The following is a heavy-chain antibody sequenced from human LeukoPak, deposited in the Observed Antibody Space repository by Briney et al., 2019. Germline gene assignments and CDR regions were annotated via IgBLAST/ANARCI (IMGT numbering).Heavy chain of an antibody. J-gene: IGHJ5*02. Sequence: GGTLRLSCADSGLTFRTSAMHWVRQAPRKGLEWVAVVSFDGSTENYADSVRGRFTISRDNYKNTLYLQMSGLGREDTAMYYCARGVGYTLVSWGQGTLVTVSS. CDR3: ARGVGYTLVS. CDR2: VSFDGSTE. D-gene: IGHD5-24*01. CDR1: GLTFRTSA. V-gene: IGHV3-30-3*01.